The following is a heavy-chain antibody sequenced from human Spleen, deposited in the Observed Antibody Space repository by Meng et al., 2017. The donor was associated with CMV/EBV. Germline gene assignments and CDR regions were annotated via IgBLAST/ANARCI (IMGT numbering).Heavy chain of an antibody. V-gene: IGHV4-34*01. D-gene: IGHD6-19*01. Sequence: GSLRLSCVVFGESFSGHYWSWIRQPPGKGLEWIGEINHSGSTTSNPSLKSRVTISVDTSKSQFSLKLSSVTAADTAVYYCAKETSISVAAPNAFDIWGQGTMVTVSS. CDR1: GESFSGHY. CDR2: INHSGST. CDR3: AKETSISVAAPNAFDI. J-gene: IGHJ3*02.